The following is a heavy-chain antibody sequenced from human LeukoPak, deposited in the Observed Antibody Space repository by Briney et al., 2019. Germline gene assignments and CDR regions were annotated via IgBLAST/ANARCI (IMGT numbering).Heavy chain of an antibody. V-gene: IGHV3-30-3*01. CDR1: GFTFSSYA. D-gene: IGHD1-26*01. CDR3: ARDSRAPGYFDY. CDR2: ISYDGSYK. Sequence: GGSLRLSCAASGFTFSSYAMHWVRQAPGKGLEWVAVISYDGSYKYYTDSVKGRFTISRDNSKNTLYLQMNSLRAYDTAVYYCARDSRAPGYFDYWGQGTLVTVCS. J-gene: IGHJ4*02.